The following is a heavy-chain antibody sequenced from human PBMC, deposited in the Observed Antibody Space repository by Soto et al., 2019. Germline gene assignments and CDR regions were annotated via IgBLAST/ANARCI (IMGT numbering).Heavy chain of an antibody. J-gene: IGHJ6*03. V-gene: IGHV1-2*04. CDR3: ARENDFWSGYGTYHYYMDV. CDR2: INPNSGGT. CDR1: GYTFTGYY. Sequence: ASVKVSCKASGYTFTGYYMHWVRQAPGQGLEWMGWINPNSGGTNYAQKFQGWVTMTRDTSVSTAYMELSRLRSDDTAVYYCARENDFWSGYGTYHYYMDVWGKGTTVTVSS. D-gene: IGHD3-3*01.